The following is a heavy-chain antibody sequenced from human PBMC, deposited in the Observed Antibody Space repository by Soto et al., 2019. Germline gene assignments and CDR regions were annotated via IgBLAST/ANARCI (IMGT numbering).Heavy chain of an antibody. V-gene: IGHV3-30-3*01. CDR1: GFTFSSYA. D-gene: IGHD3-22*01. CDR3: AREERAYYDSSGSSIYFDY. CDR2: ISYDGSNK. Sequence: GGSLRLSCAASGFTFSSYAMHWVRQAPGKGLEWVAVISYDGSNKYYADSVKGRFTISRDNSKNTLYLQMNSLRAEDTAVYYCAREERAYYDSSGSSIYFDYWGQGTLVTVSS. J-gene: IGHJ4*02.